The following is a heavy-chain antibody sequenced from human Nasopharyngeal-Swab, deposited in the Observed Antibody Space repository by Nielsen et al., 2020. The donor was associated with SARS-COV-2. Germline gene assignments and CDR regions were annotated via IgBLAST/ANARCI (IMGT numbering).Heavy chain of an antibody. CDR3: AKLSTTVVTPAFDY. CDR1: GFTFSSHG. J-gene: IGHJ4*02. D-gene: IGHD4-23*01. Sequence: GGSLRLSCAASGFTFSSHGMHWVRQAPGKGLEWVAVISYDGSNKYYADSVKGRFTISRDNSKNTLYLQMNSLRAEDTAVYYCAKLSTTVVTPAFDYWGQGTLVTVSS. V-gene: IGHV3-30*18. CDR2: ISYDGSNK.